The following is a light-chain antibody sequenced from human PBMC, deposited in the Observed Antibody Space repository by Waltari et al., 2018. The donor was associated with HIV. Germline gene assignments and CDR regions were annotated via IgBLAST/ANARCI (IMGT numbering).Light chain of an antibody. CDR1: QMINSA. Sequence: DIQMTQSPSTLSASIGDRVTITCRASQMINSALARYQQKPGKAPKLLIYKASSLQSDVPSRFSGSESGTEFTLTISSLQSDDFATYYCQQYDSYSLTFGQGTKLEIK. CDR3: QQYDSYSLT. V-gene: IGKV1-5*03. CDR2: KAS. J-gene: IGKJ2*01.